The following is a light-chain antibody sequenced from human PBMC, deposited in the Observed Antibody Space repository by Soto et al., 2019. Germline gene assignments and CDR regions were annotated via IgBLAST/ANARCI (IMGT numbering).Light chain of an antibody. CDR1: QRVSSD. Sequence: EIVLTQSPATLSLSPGEGATHSYRASQRVSSDLAWYQQKPGQAPTLLIYDASNRATGIPARFSGSGSGTDFTLTISSLEPEDFAVYYCQQRSNWPPTFGQGTKVDIK. J-gene: IGKJ1*01. V-gene: IGKV3-11*01. CDR3: QQRSNWPPT. CDR2: DAS.